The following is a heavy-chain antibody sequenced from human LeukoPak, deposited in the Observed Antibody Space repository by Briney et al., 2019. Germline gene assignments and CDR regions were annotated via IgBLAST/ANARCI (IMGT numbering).Heavy chain of an antibody. CDR1: GFTFSSYS. CDR2: ISSNSSYI. CDR3: ARARDSSGYYYPASGHFYY. D-gene: IGHD3-22*01. V-gene: IGHV3-21*01. J-gene: IGHJ4*02. Sequence: GGSLRLSCAASGFTFSSYSMNWVRQAPGKGLEWVSSISSNSSYIYYADSVKGRFTTSRDNAKNSLYLQMNSLRAEDTAVYYCARARDSSGYYYPASGHFYYWGQGTLVTVSS.